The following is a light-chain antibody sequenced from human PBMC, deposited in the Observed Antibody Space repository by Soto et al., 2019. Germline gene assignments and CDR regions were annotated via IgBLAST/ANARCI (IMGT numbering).Light chain of an antibody. J-gene: IGKJ1*01. Sequence: AIRMTQSPSSLSASTGDRVTITCRASQGISSYLAWYQQKPGKAPKLLIYAASTLPSGVPSRFSGSGSGTDFTLTISCLESEDFAPYYCQQYYSYPWTFGQGNKVEI. CDR3: QQYYSYPWT. CDR2: AAS. V-gene: IGKV1-8*01. CDR1: QGISSY.